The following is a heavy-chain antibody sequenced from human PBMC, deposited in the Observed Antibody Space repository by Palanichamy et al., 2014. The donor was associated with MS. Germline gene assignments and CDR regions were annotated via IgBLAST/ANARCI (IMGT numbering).Heavy chain of an antibody. CDR1: GDSVSSNIVA. V-gene: IGHV6-1*01. CDR3: ARALAGTQGYFQH. J-gene: IGHJ1*01. D-gene: IGHD6-19*01. Sequence: QVQXQQSGPGLVKPSQTLSLTCAISGDSVSSNIVAWNWIRQSPSRGLEWLGRTYYRSTWYNEYAESVKSRITINPDTSKNQFSLQLNSVTPEDTAVYYCARALAGTQGYFQHWGQGTLVTVSS. CDR2: TYYRSTWYN.